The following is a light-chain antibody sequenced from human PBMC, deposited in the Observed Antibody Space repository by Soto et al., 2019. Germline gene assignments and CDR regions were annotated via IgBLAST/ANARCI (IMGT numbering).Light chain of an antibody. CDR2: RSS. CDR1: QTISTW. V-gene: IGKV1-5*03. J-gene: IGKJ1*01. CDR3: QQYSPFSRT. Sequence: DIQMTQSASTLSASVGDRVTITCRANQTISTWLGWYQQKPGQDPKLLIYRSSTLQTGVRSRISGSGSGTEFPLTLSSLQPNDFATYYCQQYSPFSRTSRQGTKVEL.